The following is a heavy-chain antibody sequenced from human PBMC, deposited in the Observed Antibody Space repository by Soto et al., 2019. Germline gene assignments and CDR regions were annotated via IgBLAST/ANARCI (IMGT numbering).Heavy chain of an antibody. Sequence: GGSLRLSCAASGFTFSSYDMHWVRQATGKGLEWVSAIGTAGDTYYPGSVKGRFTISRENAKNSLYLQMNSLRAEDTAVYYCASSLSFRPDRVFYYYGMDVWGQGTTVTVSS. CDR2: IGTAGDT. CDR3: ASSLSFRPDRVFYYYGMDV. V-gene: IGHV3-13*01. CDR1: GFTFSSYD. J-gene: IGHJ6*02.